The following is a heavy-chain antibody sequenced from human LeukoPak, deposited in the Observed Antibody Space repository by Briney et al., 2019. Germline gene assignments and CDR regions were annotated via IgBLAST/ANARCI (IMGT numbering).Heavy chain of an antibody. CDR3: ARDSLGVDYYDSSGYPYYYYGMDV. J-gene: IGHJ6*02. D-gene: IGHD3-22*01. Sequence: GASVKVSCKASGGTFSSYAISWVRQAPGQGLEWMGRIIPILGIANYAQKFQGRVTITADKSTSTAYMELSSLRSEDTAVYYCARDSLGVDYYDSSGYPYYYYGMDVWGQGTTVTVSS. CDR2: IIPILGIA. V-gene: IGHV1-69*04. CDR1: GGTFSSYA.